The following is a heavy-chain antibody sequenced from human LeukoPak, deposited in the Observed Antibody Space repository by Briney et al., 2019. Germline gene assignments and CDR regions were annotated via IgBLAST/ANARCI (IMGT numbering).Heavy chain of an antibody. CDR2: IYPAGSKT. CDR3: ARRIYTSVWFDP. J-gene: IGHJ5*02. V-gene: IGHV5-51*01. CDR1: NYNFPNYW. Sequence: GESLKISRKASNYNFPNYWIGWVRQMPGKGLEWMGIIYPAGSKTIYNPSFEGQVTISVDKSTSTAYLQWSTLKTSDTAIYYCARRIYTSVWFDPWGQGTLVSVSS. D-gene: IGHD2-15*01.